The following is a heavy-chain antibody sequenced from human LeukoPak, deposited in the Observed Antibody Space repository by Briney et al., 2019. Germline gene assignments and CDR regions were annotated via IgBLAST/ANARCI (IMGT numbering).Heavy chain of an antibody. Sequence: AGGSLRLSCAASGFTSSSYAMSWVRQAPGKGLEWVSAISGSGGSTYYADSVKGRFTISRDNSKNTLYLQMNSLRAEDTAVYYCAKDLAAGYSSGWYIPGRHYFDYWGQGTLVTVSS. CDR3: AKDLAAGYSSGWYIPGRHYFDY. D-gene: IGHD6-19*01. CDR1: GFTSSSYA. J-gene: IGHJ4*02. CDR2: ISGSGGST. V-gene: IGHV3-23*01.